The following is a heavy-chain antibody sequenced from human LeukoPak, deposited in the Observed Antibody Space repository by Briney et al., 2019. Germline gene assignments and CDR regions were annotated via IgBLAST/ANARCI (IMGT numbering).Heavy chain of an antibody. J-gene: IGHJ4*02. CDR1: GYTFTSYG. Sequence: ASVKVSCKASGYTFTSYGISWVRQAPGQGLEWMGWISAYNGNANYAQKLQGRVTMTTDTSTSTAYMELRSLRSDATAVYYCASSFGGFTFDYWGQGTLVTVSS. V-gene: IGHV1-18*01. D-gene: IGHD2-15*01. CDR2: ISAYNGNA. CDR3: ASSFGGFTFDY.